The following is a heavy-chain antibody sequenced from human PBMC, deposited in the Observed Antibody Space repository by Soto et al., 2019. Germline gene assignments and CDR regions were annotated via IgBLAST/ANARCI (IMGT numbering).Heavy chain of an antibody. Sequence: QVQLVQSGAEVKKPGSSVKVSCKASGGTFSSYAISWVRQAPGQGLEWMGGIIPIFGTANYAQKFQGRVTITADEPTSTAYMELSSLSSEDTAVYYCASGGTVVNPSYFDYWGQGTLVTVSS. V-gene: IGHV1-69*12. CDR1: GGTFSSYA. CDR3: ASGGTVVNPSYFDY. J-gene: IGHJ4*02. D-gene: IGHD2-15*01. CDR2: IIPIFGTA.